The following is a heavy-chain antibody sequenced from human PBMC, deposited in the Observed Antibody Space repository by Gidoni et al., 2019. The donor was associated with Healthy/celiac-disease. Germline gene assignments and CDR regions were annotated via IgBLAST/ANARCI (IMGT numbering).Heavy chain of an antibody. J-gene: IGHJ6*02. CDR3: ARRVITMVRGVIIPYYGMDV. CDR2: ISAYNGNT. CDR1: GYTFTSYG. D-gene: IGHD3-10*01. Sequence: QVQLVQSGAEVKKPGASVKVSCKASGYTFTSYGISWVRQAPGQGLEWMGWISAYNGNTNYAQKLQGRVTMTTDTSTSTAYMELRSLRSDDTAVYYCARRVITMVRGVIIPYYGMDVWGQGTTVTVSS. V-gene: IGHV1-18*01.